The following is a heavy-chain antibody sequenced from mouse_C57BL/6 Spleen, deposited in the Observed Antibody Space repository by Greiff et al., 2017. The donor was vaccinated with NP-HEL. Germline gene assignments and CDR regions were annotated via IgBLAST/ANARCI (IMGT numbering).Heavy chain of an antibody. CDR2: IYPGDGDT. CDR3: ARSSLTGIIAY. D-gene: IGHD4-1*01. Sequence: QVQLKESGPELVKPGASVKISCKASGYAFSSSWMNWVKQRPGKGLEWIGRIYPGDGDTNYTGKFKGKTTQNTDKTTSTAYMQLSSLTSEDSAVYFCARSSLTGIIAYWGQGTLVTVSA. J-gene: IGHJ3*01. CDR1: GYAFSSSW. V-gene: IGHV1-82*01.